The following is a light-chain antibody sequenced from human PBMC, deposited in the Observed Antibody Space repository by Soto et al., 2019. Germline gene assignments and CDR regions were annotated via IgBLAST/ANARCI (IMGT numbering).Light chain of an antibody. Sequence: QSVLTQPPSTSGTPGQRVTISCSGSSSNIGSNTVSWYQHLPGTAPKLLIYSTKQRPSGVPARFSGSKSGTSASLAISGLQYEDEADYYCAAWYDRRSDMVFGGGTKLTVL. CDR1: SSNIGSNT. V-gene: IGLV1-44*01. J-gene: IGLJ2*01. CDR3: AAWYDRRSDMV. CDR2: STK.